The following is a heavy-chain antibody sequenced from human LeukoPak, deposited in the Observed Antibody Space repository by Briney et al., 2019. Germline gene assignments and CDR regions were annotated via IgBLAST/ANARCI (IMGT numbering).Heavy chain of an antibody. CDR2: IKSKTDGGTT. J-gene: IGHJ4*02. Sequence: GGSLRLSCAASGFTFSNAWMSWVRQAPGKGLEWVGRIKSKTDGGTTDYAAPVKGRFTISRDDSKNTLYLQMNSLKTEDTAVYYCTTVDYGDYGDCFDYWGQGTLVTVSS. D-gene: IGHD4-17*01. CDR3: TTVDYGDYGDCFDY. CDR1: GFTFSNAW. V-gene: IGHV3-15*01.